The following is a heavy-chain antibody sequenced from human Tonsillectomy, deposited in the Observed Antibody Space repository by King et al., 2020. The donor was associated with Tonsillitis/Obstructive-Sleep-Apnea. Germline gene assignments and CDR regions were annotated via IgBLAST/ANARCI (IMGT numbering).Heavy chain of an antibody. V-gene: IGHV1-18*01. CDR2: ISGYNGNT. D-gene: IGHD3-22*01. CDR3: ARAYYDSSGYYPSDLDY. CDR1: GYTFTKNG. Sequence: QLVQSGAEVKKPGASVKVSCKASGYTFTKNGISWVRQAPGQGLEWMGWISGYNGNTNYAQKLQGRVTMTTDTSTSTAYMELRSLRSDDSAVYYCARAYYDSSGYYPSDLDYWGQGTLVTVSS. J-gene: IGHJ4*02.